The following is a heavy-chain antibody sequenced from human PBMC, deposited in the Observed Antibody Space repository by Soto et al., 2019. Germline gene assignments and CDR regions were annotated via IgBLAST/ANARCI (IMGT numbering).Heavy chain of an antibody. J-gene: IGHJ6*02. V-gene: IGHV1-8*01. D-gene: IGHD6-13*01. CDR3: ARGRDSSSWYFYYYGMDV. Sequence: ASVKVSCKASGYTFTSYDINWVRQATGQGLEWMGWMNPNSGNTGYAQKFQGRVTMTRNTSISTAYTELSSLRSEDTAVYYCARGRDSSSWYFYYYGMDVWGHVTTFTVPS. CDR2: MNPNSGNT. CDR1: GYTFTSYD.